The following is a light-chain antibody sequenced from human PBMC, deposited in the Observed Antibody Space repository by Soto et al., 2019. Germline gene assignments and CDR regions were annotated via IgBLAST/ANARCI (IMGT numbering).Light chain of an antibody. CDR3: QQYAYSPQT. CDR2: GAS. CDR1: ESVRSGY. Sequence: EIVLTQSPGTLSLSPGERATLSCRASESVRSGYLAWYQQKPGQAPRLLIFGASSRATGIPDRFSGRGSGTVFTFTFSRLEPDDFAVYYCQQYAYSPQTFGQGTKVDIK. V-gene: IGKV3-20*01. J-gene: IGKJ1*01.